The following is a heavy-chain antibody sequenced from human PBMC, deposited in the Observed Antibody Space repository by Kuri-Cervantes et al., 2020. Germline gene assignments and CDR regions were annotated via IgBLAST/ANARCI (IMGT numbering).Heavy chain of an antibody. D-gene: IGHD5-18*01. CDR2: ISWNSGSI. J-gene: IGHJ2*01. V-gene: IGHV3-9*01. CDR1: GFTFDDYA. Sequence: SLKISCAASGFTFDDYAMHWVRQAPGKGLEWVSSISWNSGSIGYADSVKGRFTISRDNAKNSLSLQMNSLRTEDTALYYCAKGYSYGSYWYFDLWGRGTLVTVSS. CDR3: AKGYSYGSYWYFDL.